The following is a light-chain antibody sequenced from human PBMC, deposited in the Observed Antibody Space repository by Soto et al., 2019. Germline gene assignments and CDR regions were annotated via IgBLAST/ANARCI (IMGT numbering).Light chain of an antibody. CDR2: GDT. J-gene: IGLJ3*02. CDR1: HTNTGAGYD. V-gene: IGLV1-40*01. Sequence: QSVLTQPPSVSGAPGQTVTISCTGHHTNTGAGYDVHWYQQLPGIAPKLLIYGDTNRPSGVPDRFSDSKSGMSVSLVITGLQSEDEADYYCQSYDTSLRALVFGGGTKLTVL. CDR3: QSYDTSLRALV.